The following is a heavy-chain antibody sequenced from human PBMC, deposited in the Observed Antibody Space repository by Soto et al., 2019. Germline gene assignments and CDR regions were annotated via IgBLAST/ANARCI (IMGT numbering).Heavy chain of an antibody. CDR2: IIHIFGTA. J-gene: IGHJ4*02. Sequence: QVQLLQSGAEVKKPGSSVKVSCKASGGTFSSYAISWVRQAPGQGLEWMGGIIHIFGTANYGQKFQGRVTITADESTSTAYMELSSLSSEDTAVYYCAAPVGDKDYFDHWGQGTLVTVSS. CDR1: GGTFSSYA. CDR3: AAPVGDKDYFDH. D-gene: IGHD1-26*01. V-gene: IGHV1-69*12.